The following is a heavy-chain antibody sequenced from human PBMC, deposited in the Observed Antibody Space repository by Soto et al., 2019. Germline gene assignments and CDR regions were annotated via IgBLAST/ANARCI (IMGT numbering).Heavy chain of an antibody. V-gene: IGHV3-9*01. CDR2: ISWNRGSI. J-gene: IGHJ2*01. D-gene: IGHD3-3*02. CDR1: GVTFDDYA. CDR3: AKDYGHFWYFDL. Sequence: EVQLVESGGGLVQPGRSLRLSCAASGVTFDDYAMHWVRQAPGKGLEGVSGISWNRGSIGYADSVKGRFTISRDNAKTSLYPQMNCLSAEDTALSYCAKDYGHFWYFDLWGRGTLVTVSS.